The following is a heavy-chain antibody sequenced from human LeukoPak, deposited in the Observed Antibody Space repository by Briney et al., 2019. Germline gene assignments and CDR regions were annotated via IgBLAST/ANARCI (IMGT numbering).Heavy chain of an antibody. J-gene: IGHJ4*02. Sequence: GGSLRLSCAASGFTFSSYGMHWVRQAPGKGLEWVAVIWYDGSNKYYADSVKGRFTISRDNSKNTLYLQMNSLRAEDTAVYYCARERLPYCSGGSCYPYDYWGQGTLVTVSS. V-gene: IGHV3-33*01. D-gene: IGHD2-15*01. CDR1: GFTFSSYG. CDR3: ARERLPYCSGGSCYPYDY. CDR2: IWYDGSNK.